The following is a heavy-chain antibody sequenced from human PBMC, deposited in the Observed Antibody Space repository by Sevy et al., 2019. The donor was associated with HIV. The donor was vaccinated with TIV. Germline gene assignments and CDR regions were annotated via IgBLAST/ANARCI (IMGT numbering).Heavy chain of an antibody. CDR3: ASTGYYFVWDY. CDR1: VFTVSSNY. D-gene: IGHD3-9*01. J-gene: IGHJ4*02. Sequence: GGSLRLSCAASVFTVSSNYRSWVRQAPGKGLEWVSVIYSGGSTYYADSVKGRFTISRDNSKNTLYLQMNSLRAEDTAVYYCASTGYYFVWDYWGQGTLVTVSS. CDR2: IYSGGST. V-gene: IGHV3-53*01.